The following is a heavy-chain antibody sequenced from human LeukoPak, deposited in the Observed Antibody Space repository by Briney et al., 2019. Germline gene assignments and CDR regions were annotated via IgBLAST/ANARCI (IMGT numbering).Heavy chain of an antibody. V-gene: IGHV4-59*08. CDR1: GGSISSYY. D-gene: IGHD1-26*01. CDR2: ISYSGST. Sequence: PSETLSLTCNVSGGSISSYYRTWIRQSPGKGLEWMGYISYSGSTKYNPSVERRVTISKDTSKNHFFLRINSVAAADTATYYCARQAGSFTTFDYWGQGILVTVSS. CDR3: ARQAGSFTTFDY. J-gene: IGHJ4*02.